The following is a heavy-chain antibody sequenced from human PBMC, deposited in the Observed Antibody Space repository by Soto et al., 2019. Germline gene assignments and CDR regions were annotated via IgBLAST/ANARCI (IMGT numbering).Heavy chain of an antibody. Sequence: GGSLRLSCAASGFTFSSYGMHWVRQAPGKGLEWVAVISYDGSNKYYADSVKGRFTISRDNSKNTLYLQMNSLRAEDTAVYYCDNSLDDYKVDYYYDYGMDFWGQGTMVTVSS. V-gene: IGHV3-30*03. D-gene: IGHD4-4*01. CDR3: DNSLDDYKVDYYYDYGMDF. J-gene: IGHJ6*02. CDR1: GFTFSSYG. CDR2: ISYDGSNK.